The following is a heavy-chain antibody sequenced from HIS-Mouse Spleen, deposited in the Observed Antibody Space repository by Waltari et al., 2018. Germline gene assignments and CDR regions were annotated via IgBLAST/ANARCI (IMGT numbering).Heavy chain of an antibody. Sequence: QLQLQESGPGLVKPSETLSLTCTVSGGSISSSSYYWGWIRQPPGQGLEWIGSIYYSGRTSDSPSLKSRVTISVDTSKNQFSLKLSSVTAADTAVYYCAREIPYSSSWYDWYFDLWGRGTLVTVSS. J-gene: IGHJ2*01. CDR2: IYYSGRT. D-gene: IGHD6-13*01. CDR1: GGSISSSSYY. CDR3: AREIPYSSSWYDWYFDL. V-gene: IGHV4-39*07.